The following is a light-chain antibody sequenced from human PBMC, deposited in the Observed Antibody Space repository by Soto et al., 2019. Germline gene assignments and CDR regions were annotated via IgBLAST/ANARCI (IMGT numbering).Light chain of an antibody. J-gene: IGKJ4*01. Sequence: DIVMTQSPDSLAVSLGERATINCKSSQSILSSSDNKNYLAWHRQKPRQPPELLISWASTRQSGVPDRFSGSGSGTDFTLTISSLQAEDVAVYYCQQHYGSPLSFGGGTKVEIK. CDR2: WAS. CDR3: QQHYGSPLS. CDR1: QSILSSSDNKNY. V-gene: IGKV4-1*01.